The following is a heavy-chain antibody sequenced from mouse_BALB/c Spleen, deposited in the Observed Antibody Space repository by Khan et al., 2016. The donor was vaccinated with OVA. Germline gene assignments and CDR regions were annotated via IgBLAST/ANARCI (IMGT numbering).Heavy chain of an antibody. J-gene: IGHJ2*01. CDR2: IWAGGST. Sequence: VELVESGPGLVAPSQSLSISCTVSGFSLTSYGVHWVRQPPGKGLEWLGVIWAGGSTNYNSALMSSLSISKDNSKIQVILKMNSLQTDDTAMYYCARLEDIWGQGTTLTVSS. V-gene: IGHV2-9*02. D-gene: IGHD1-3*01. CDR3: ARLEDI. CDR1: GFSLTSYG.